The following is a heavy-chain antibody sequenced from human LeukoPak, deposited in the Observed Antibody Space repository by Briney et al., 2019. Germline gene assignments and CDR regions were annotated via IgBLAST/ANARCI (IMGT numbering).Heavy chain of an antibody. D-gene: IGHD3-16*01. V-gene: IGHV3-20*04. Sequence: PGGSLRLSCTASGFIFNDFGLTWVRQAPGKGLEWVSSLNWNGESTGYADSVKGRFTISRDNAKNSLYLQMASLRAEDTAFYYCARSEGSWGNCYFDYWGQGTLVTVSS. CDR1: GFIFNDFG. J-gene: IGHJ4*02. CDR2: LNWNGEST. CDR3: ARSEGSWGNCYFDY.